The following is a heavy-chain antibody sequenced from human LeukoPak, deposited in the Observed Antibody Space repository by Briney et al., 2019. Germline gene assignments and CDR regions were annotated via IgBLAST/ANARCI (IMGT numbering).Heavy chain of an antibody. Sequence: PGGSLRLSCAVPGFTSSNAWMSWVRQAPGKGLEWVGRIKSKTDGGTRDYAAPVKGRFTISRDDSKNTLYLQMNSLKTEDTAVYYCTTFDYAAFLIWGQGTMVTVSS. J-gene: IGHJ3*02. CDR2: IKSKTDGGTR. CDR3: TTFDYAAFLI. V-gene: IGHV3-15*01. CDR1: GFTSSNAW. D-gene: IGHD4/OR15-4a*01.